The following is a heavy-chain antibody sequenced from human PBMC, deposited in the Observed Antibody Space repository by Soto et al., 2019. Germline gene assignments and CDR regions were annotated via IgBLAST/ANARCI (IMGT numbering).Heavy chain of an antibody. V-gene: IGHV3-23*01. CDR3: AKGIAARPEVLSYFQH. CDR2: ISGSGGST. J-gene: IGHJ1*01. D-gene: IGHD6-6*01. Sequence: PGGSLRLSCAASGFTFSSYAMSWVRQAPGKGLEWVSAISGSGGSTYYADSVKGRFTISRDNSKNTPYLQMNSLRAEDTAVYYCAKGIAARPEVLSYFQHWGKGTLVTVSS. CDR1: GFTFSSYA.